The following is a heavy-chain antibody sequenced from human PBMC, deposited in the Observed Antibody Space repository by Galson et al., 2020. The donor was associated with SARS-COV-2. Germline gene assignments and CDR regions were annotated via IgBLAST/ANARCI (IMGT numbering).Heavy chain of an antibody. J-gene: IGHJ4*02. CDR1: GGSISSGGYY. V-gene: IGHV4-31*03. D-gene: IGHD4-17*01. Sequence: SQTLSLTCTVSGGSISSGGYYWSWIRQHPGKGLEWIGYIYYSGSTYYNPSLKSRVTISVDTSKNQFSLKLSSVTAADTAVYYCARERTTVTYEGVRYFDYWGQGTLVTVSS. CDR2: IYYSGST. CDR3: ARERTTVTYEGVRYFDY.